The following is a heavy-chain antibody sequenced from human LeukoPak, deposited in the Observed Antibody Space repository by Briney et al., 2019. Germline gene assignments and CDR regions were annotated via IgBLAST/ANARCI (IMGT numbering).Heavy chain of an antibody. CDR2: INHSGST. Sequence: SETLSLTCAVYGGSFSGYYWSWIRQPPGKGLEWIGEINHSGSTNYNPSLKSRVTISVDTSKNQFSLKLSSVTAADTAVYYCARGLPGPQYYYGSGNNSFDYWGQGTLVTVSS. D-gene: IGHD3-10*01. CDR3: ARGLPGPQYYYGSGNNSFDY. V-gene: IGHV4-34*01. CDR1: GGSFSGYY. J-gene: IGHJ4*02.